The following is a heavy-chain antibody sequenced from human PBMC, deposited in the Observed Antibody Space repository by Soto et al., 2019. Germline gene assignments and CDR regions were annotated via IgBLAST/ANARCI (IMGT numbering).Heavy chain of an antibody. CDR2: LDYSGNT. V-gene: IGHV4-61*01. J-gene: IGHJ4*02. CDR3: ARVPTGTTWVTSEY. Sequence: QVQLQESGPGLVKPSETLSLTCTVSGGSVSSGSDYWSWILQPPGKGLEWIGYLDYSGNTNYNPSLKSRVTISVDTSKNQFSLKLSSVTAADTAVYYCARVPTGTTWVTSEYWGQGTLVTVSS. D-gene: IGHD1-7*01. CDR1: GGSVSSGSDY.